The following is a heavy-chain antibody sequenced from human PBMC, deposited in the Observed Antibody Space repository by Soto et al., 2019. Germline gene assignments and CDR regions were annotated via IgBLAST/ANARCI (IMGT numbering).Heavy chain of an antibody. CDR3: AKDATSFNVVWDPFDM. D-gene: IGHD2-8*01. CDR1: GFTFSDYA. J-gene: IGHJ3*02. Sequence: EVQLLESGGGVVQPGGSLRLSCAASGFTFSDYAMSWVRQTPGKGLQWVSGVGGSDDDKHYADSVRGRFIVSRDNSKNTLYLQMNSLRADDTAIYYCAKDATSFNVVWDPFDMWGQGTEVTVSS. V-gene: IGHV3-23*01. CDR2: VGGSDDDK.